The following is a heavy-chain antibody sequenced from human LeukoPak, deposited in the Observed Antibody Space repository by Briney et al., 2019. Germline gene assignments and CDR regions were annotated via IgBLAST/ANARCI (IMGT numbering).Heavy chain of an antibody. V-gene: IGHV3-7*01. D-gene: IGHD6-19*01. Sequence: GGSLRLSCAASGFTFSSYWMSWVRPAPGKGLGRVANIKQDGSEKYYVDSVKGRFTISRDNAKNSLYLQMNSLRAEDTAVYYCARVGGSGWYFSRNYFDYWGQGTLVTVSS. CDR3: ARVGGSGWYFSRNYFDY. J-gene: IGHJ4*02. CDR1: GFTFSSYW. CDR2: IKQDGSEK.